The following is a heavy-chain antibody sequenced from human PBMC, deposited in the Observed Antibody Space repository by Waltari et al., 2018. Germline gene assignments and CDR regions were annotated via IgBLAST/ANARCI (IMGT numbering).Heavy chain of an antibody. D-gene: IGHD3-16*01. V-gene: IGHV4-38-2*01. Sequence: QVQLQESGPGLVKPSETLSLTCAVSGYSISSGYYWGWIRQPPGKGLEWIGSIYHSGSTYYNPSLKSRVTISVDTSKNQFSLKLSSVTAADTAVYYCAKVDYDYSLWYWGQGTLVTVSS. CDR2: IYHSGST. CDR1: GYSISSGYY. J-gene: IGHJ4*02. CDR3: AKVDYDYSLWY.